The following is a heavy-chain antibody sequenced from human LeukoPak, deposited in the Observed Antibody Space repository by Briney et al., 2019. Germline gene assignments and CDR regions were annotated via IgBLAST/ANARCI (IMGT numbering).Heavy chain of an antibody. J-gene: IGHJ4*02. V-gene: IGHV1-24*01. CDR3: ATLSYSSGGLDY. Sequence: GASVKVSCTASGYTFTGYCMHWVRQAPGKGLEWMGGFDPEDGETIYAQKFQGRVTMTEDTSTDTAYMELSSLRSEDTAVYYCATLSYSSGGLDYWGQGTLVTVSS. CDR2: FDPEDGET. CDR1: GYTFTGYC. D-gene: IGHD6-19*01.